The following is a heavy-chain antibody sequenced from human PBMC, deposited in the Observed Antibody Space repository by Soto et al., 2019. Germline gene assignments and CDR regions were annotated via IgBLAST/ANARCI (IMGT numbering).Heavy chain of an antibody. J-gene: IGHJ4*02. CDR3: ARRYGGNFDY. V-gene: IGHV4-61*01. CDR2: IYYSGST. D-gene: IGHD3-16*01. CDR1: GGSISSDSYY. Sequence: SETLSLTCTVSGGSISSDSYYWSWIRQPPGKGLEWIGYIYYSGSTNYNPSLKSRVTISVGTSKNQFSLKLSSVTAADTAVYYCARRYGGNFDYWGQGTLVTASS.